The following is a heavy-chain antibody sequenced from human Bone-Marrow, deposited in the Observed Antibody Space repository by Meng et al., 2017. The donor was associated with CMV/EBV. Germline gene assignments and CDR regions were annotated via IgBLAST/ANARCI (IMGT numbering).Heavy chain of an antibody. D-gene: IGHD2-8*01. CDR1: GFTFSNAW. V-gene: IGHV3-15*01. CDR2: IKSKTDGGTT. CDR3: TTGYCTNGVCYSDGD. J-gene: IGHJ4*02. Sequence: GESMKISCADSGFTFSNAWMSWVRQAPGKGLEWVGRIKSKTDGGTTDYAAPVKGRFTISRDDSKNTLYLQMNSLKTEDTAVYYCTTGYCTNGVCYSDGDWGQGTRVTGSS.